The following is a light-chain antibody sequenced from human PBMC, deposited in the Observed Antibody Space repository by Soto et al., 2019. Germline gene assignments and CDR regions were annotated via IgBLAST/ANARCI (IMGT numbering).Light chain of an antibody. V-gene: IGKV1-33*01. CDR2: DAS. CDR3: QQSHHLPLT. Sequence: DIQMTQSPSSLSDSVGDRVTITCQASQNIYNYLNWYQQKPGKAPKLLIYDASNLETGVPSRFTGSGSGTAFTLTITSLQPADIATYHCQQSHHLPLTFGGGTRVEIK. CDR1: QNIYNY. J-gene: IGKJ4*01.